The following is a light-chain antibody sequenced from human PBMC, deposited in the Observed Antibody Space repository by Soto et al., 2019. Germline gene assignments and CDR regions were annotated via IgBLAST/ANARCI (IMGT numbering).Light chain of an antibody. J-gene: IGLJ1*01. Sequence: QSALTQPPSASGSPGQSVTIACTGTSSDVGGYNYVSWYQQHPGKAPKLMIYEVSKRPSGVPDRFSGSKSGNTASLTVSGLQAEDEDDYYCSSYAGSNNVFGTGTKLTVL. V-gene: IGLV2-8*01. CDR3: SSYAGSNNV. CDR1: SSDVGGYNY. CDR2: EVS.